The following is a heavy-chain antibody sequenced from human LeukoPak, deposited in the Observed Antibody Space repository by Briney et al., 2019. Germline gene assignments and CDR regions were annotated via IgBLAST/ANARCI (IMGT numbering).Heavy chain of an antibody. D-gene: IGHD3-22*01. CDR1: GYTFTSYD. CDR2: MNPNSGNT. CDR3: ARTRSGYYPMDP. J-gene: IGHJ5*02. V-gene: IGHV1-8*03. Sequence: ASVKVSCKASGYTFTSYDINWVRQATGQGLEWMGWMNPNSGNTGYAQKFQGRVTITRNTSISTAYMELSGLRSEDTAVYYCARTRSGYYPMDPWGQGTLVTVSS.